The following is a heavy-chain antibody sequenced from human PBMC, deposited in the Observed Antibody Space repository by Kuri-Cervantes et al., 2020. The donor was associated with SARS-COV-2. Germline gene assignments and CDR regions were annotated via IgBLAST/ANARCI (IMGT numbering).Heavy chain of an antibody. CDR2: IYTSGST. Sequence: SETLSLTCTVSGGSISSYYWSWIRQPAGKGLEWIGRIYTSGSTNYNPSLKSRVTISVDTSKNRISLKLSSVTAADTAVYYCARVPYGTLQYFDYWGQGTLVTVSS. D-gene: IGHD4-11*01. V-gene: IGHV4-4*07. J-gene: IGHJ4*02. CDR1: GGSISSYY. CDR3: ARVPYGTLQYFDY.